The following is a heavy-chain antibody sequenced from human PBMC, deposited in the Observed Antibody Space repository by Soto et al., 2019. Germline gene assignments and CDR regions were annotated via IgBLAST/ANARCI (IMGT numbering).Heavy chain of an antibody. CDR2: LYSSGGT. CDR3: AARPLLPGAP. V-gene: IGHV3-53*01. D-gene: IGHD3-22*01. J-gene: IGHJ3*01. CDR1: GFTFTGND. Sequence: GGSLRLSCAASGFTFTGNDMNWVRQAPGKGLEWVSLLYSSGGTYYADSVKGQFTISRDNSNNTLYLQVSSLRAEDTAVYYCAARPLLPGAPWGQGTMVTVSS.